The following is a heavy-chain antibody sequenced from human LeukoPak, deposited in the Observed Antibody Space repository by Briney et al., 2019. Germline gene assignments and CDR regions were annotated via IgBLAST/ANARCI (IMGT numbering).Heavy chain of an antibody. CDR1: GYTFTGYY. CDR3: ARDPANSGYDYLYYFDY. Sequence: ASVNVSCKASGYTFTGYYMHWVRQAPGQGLEWMGWINPDNGGTHYAQKFQGRVTMTRDMSISTAYMELSRLRSDDRAVYCCARDPANSGYDYLYYFDYWGQGTLVTVSS. D-gene: IGHD5-12*01. CDR2: INPDNGGT. J-gene: IGHJ4*02. V-gene: IGHV1-2*02.